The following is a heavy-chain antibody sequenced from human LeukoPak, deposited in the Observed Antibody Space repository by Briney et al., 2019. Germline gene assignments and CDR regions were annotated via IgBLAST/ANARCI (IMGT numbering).Heavy chain of an antibody. Sequence: ASVKVSCKASGYTFTSYYMHWVRQAPGQGLEWMGWFNPNSGGTNYAQKFQGRVTMTRDTSISTAYMELSRLRSDDTAVYYCARSIPQLTAFDYWGQGTLVTVSS. J-gene: IGHJ4*02. D-gene: IGHD1-14*01. CDR2: FNPNSGGT. V-gene: IGHV1-2*02. CDR1: GYTFTSYY. CDR3: ARSIPQLTAFDY.